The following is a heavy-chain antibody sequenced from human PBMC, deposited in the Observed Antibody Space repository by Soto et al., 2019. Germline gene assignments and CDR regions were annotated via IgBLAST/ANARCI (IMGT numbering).Heavy chain of an antibody. CDR2: ISAYNGNT. CDR1: GYTFTSYG. D-gene: IGHD5-12*01. V-gene: IGHV1-18*01. CDR3: ARVGSVDIVATSEEYYFAY. J-gene: IGHJ4*02. Sequence: GASVKVSCKASGYTFTSYGISWVRQAPGQGLEWMGWISAYNGNTNYAQKLQGRVTMTTDKSTSTAYMELSSLRSEDTAVYYCARVGSVDIVATSEEYYFAYWGQGTLVTVSS.